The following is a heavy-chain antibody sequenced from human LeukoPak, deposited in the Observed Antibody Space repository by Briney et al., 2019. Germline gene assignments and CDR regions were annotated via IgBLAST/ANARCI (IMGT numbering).Heavy chain of an antibody. D-gene: IGHD6-13*01. CDR3: AREIWYYSQ. V-gene: IGHV1-2*02. J-gene: IGHJ4*02. CDR2: IYPNNGGT. CDR1: GYTFTDNY. Sequence: GASVKVSCKASGYTFTDNYVHWVRQVPGQGLEWMGWIYPNNGGTNYAQKFQGRVTMTRDTSISTAYLDLSGLRSDDTAVYFCAREIWYYSQWGQGTLATVSS.